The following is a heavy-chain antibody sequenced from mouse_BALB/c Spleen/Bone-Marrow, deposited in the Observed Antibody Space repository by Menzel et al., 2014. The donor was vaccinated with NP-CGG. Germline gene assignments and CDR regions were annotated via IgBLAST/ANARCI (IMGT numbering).Heavy chain of an antibody. Sequence: EVKLVESGAELVKPGASVKLSCTASGFNIKDTYMHWVKQRPEQGLEWIGRIDPANGNTKYDPKFQGKATITADTSSNTAYLQLCSLTSEDTAVYYCARMITAYWGQGTLVTVSA. CDR1: GFNIKDTY. J-gene: IGHJ3*01. V-gene: IGHV14-3*02. CDR2: IDPANGNT. CDR3: ARMITAY. D-gene: IGHD2-4*01.